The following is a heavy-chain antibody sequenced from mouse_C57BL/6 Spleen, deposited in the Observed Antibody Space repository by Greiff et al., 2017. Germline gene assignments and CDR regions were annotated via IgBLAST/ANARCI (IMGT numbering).Heavy chain of an antibody. CDR3: AREGAGNVFDY. J-gene: IGHJ2*01. D-gene: IGHD2-1*01. V-gene: IGHV1-26*01. CDR1: GYTFTDYY. Sequence: EVQLQQSGPELVKPGASVKISCKASGYTFTDYYMNWVKQSHGKSLEWIGDINPNNGGTSYNQKFKGKATLTVDKSSSTAYMELRSLTSEDSAVYYCAREGAGNVFDYWGQGTTLTVSS. CDR2: INPNNGGT.